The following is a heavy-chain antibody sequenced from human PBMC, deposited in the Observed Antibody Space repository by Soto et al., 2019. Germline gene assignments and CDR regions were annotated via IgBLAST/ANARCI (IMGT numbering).Heavy chain of an antibody. Sequence: PSETLSLTCAVYGGSFSGYYWSWIRQPPGKGLEWIGEINHSGSTNYNPSLKSRVTISVDTSKNQFSLKLSSVTAADTAVYYCARTFTVTIRAFDYWGQGTQVTVSS. CDR2: INHSGST. J-gene: IGHJ4*02. D-gene: IGHD4-17*01. CDR1: GGSFSGYY. CDR3: ARTFTVTIRAFDY. V-gene: IGHV4-34*01.